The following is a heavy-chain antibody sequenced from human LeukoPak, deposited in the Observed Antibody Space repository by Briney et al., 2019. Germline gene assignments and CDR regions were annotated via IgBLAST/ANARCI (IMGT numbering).Heavy chain of an antibody. CDR1: GYTFTSYG. CDR3: ARRKRYYDSSGSYFDY. D-gene: IGHD3-22*01. J-gene: IGHJ4*02. Sequence: ASVKVSCKASGYTFTSYGISWVRQAPGQGLEWMGWISAYNGNTNYAQKLQGRVTMTTDTSTSTAYMELRSLRSDDTAVYYCARRKRYYDSSGSYFDYWGQGTLVTVSS. CDR2: ISAYNGNT. V-gene: IGHV1-18*01.